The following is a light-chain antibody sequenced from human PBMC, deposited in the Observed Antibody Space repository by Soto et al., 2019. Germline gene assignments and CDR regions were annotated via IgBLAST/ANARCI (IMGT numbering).Light chain of an antibody. CDR2: PAS. CDR1: QGINTY. Sequence: AILMTQSPSSLSAYPGDRVTITRRASQGINTYLAWYQQKPGKAPKLLISPASTLQSGVPSRFSGSGSGTDFTLTISCLQSEDFATYYCQQYYSYPPWTFGQGTKV. CDR3: QQYYSYPPWT. V-gene: IGKV1-8*01. J-gene: IGKJ1*01.